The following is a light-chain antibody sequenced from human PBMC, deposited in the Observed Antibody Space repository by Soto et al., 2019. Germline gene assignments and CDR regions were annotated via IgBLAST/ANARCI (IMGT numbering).Light chain of an antibody. CDR3: SSYTGSTTHVL. J-gene: IGLJ2*01. CDR2: EVY. Sequence: QSALTQPASVSGSRGQSITISCTGTGTSSDVRDYNFVSWYQHHPGKAPQLLIYEVYNRPSGVSARFSGSKSVNTASLTISGFQAEDEADYYCSSYTGSTTHVLFGGGTKLTVL. CDR1: GTSSDVRDYNF. V-gene: IGLV2-14*01.